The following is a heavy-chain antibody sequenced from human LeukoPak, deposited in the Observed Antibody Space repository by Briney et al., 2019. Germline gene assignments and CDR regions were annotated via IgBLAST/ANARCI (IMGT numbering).Heavy chain of an antibody. CDR1: GFSFRGHW. J-gene: IGHJ4*02. CDR2: IKADGSEK. V-gene: IGHV3-7*05. CDR3: AYRNNFEY. D-gene: IGHD1-26*01. Sequence: GGSLSLSCAASGFSFRGHWRNGVRHPPGKGLEWVANIKADGSEKYYVDSVKGRFTISRDDAKRTVDLQMDNLRAEDTAIYYCAYRNNFEYWGQGALVTVSS.